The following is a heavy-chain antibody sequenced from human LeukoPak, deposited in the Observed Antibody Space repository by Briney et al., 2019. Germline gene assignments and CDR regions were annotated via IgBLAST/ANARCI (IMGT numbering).Heavy chain of an antibody. D-gene: IGHD3-3*01. CDR3: ARDRTILEWLSWDDEYYYYYYGMDV. V-gene: IGHV1-18*01. J-gene: IGHJ6*02. Sequence: ASVKVSCKASGYTFTSYGISWVRQAPGQGLECMGWICAYNGNTNYAHKLQGRVTMTTDASTITAYMELRSLRSDDTAVYYCARDRTILEWLSWDDEYYYYYYGMDVWGQGTTVTVSS. CDR1: GYTFTSYG. CDR2: ICAYNGNT.